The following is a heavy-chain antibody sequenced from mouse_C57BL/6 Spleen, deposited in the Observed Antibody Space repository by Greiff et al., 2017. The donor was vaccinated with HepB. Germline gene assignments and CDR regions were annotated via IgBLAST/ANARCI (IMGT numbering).Heavy chain of an antibody. V-gene: IGHV1-82*01. CDR1: GYAFSSSW. CDR2: LYPGDGDT. D-gene: IGHD2-1*01. Sequence: QVQLQQSGPELVKPGASVKISCKASGYAFSSSWMNWVKQRPGKGLEWIGRLYPGDGDTNYNGKFKGKATLTADKSSSTAYMQLSSLTSEDSAVYFCARSYGNYFDYWGQGTTLTVSS. CDR3: ARSYGNYFDY. J-gene: IGHJ2*01.